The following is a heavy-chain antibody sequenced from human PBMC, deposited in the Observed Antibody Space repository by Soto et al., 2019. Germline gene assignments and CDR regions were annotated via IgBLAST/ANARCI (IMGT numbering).Heavy chain of an antibody. J-gene: IGHJ4*02. CDR3: AKARYSGSYVDY. D-gene: IGHD1-26*01. CDR1: GFTFSSYA. CDR2: ISGSGGST. V-gene: IGHV3-23*01. Sequence: EVQLLESGGGLIQPGGSLRLSCAASGFTFSSYAMSWVRQAPGKGLEWVSAISGSGGSTYYADSVKGRFTISRDNSKNTLYLQMNSLRAEDTAVYYCAKARYSGSYVDYWGQGTLVTVSS.